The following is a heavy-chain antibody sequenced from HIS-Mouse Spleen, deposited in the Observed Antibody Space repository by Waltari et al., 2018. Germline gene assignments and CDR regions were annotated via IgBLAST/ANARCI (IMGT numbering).Heavy chain of an antibody. CDR3: AREIPYSSSWYDWYFDL. CDR2: IYYSGST. J-gene: IGHJ2*01. CDR1: GGAISRSSDS. D-gene: IGHD6-13*01. V-gene: IGHV4-39*07. Sequence: QLQLQESGPALVKPSETLSLTCTGCGGAISRSSDSWGWVRQPPGKGLEWIGSIYYSGSTYYNPSLKSRVTISVDTSKNQFSLKLSSVTAADTAVYYCAREIPYSSSWYDWYFDLWGRGTLVTVSS.